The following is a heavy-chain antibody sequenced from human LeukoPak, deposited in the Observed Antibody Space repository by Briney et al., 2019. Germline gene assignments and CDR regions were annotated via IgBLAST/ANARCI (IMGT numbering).Heavy chain of an antibody. CDR1: GGTFSSCA. J-gene: IGHJ4*02. CDR3: ARSIAVAGTPPDY. D-gene: IGHD6-19*01. CDR2: IIPIFGTA. Sequence: SVKVSCKASGGTFSSCAISWVRQAPGQGLEWMGGIIPIFGTANYAQKFQGRVTITTDESTSTAYMELSSLRSEDTAVYYCARSIAVAGTPPDYWGQGTLVTVSS. V-gene: IGHV1-69*05.